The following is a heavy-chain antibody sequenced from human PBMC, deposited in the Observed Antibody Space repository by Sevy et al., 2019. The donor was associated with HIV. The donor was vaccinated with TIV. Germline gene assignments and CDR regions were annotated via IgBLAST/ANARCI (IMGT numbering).Heavy chain of an antibody. CDR2: IKSKTDGGTG. J-gene: IGHJ4*02. D-gene: IGHD5-18*01. CDR3: TTGDPYNRYGYMRPYFFDY. V-gene: IGHV3-15*01. CDR1: GFTVSSNF. Sequence: GGSLRLSCAVSGFTVSSNFMSWVRQAPGKGLEWVGRIKSKTDGGTGDYAAPVKGRFSISRDDSKNTLYLQMNSLKTEDTAVYYCTTGDPYNRYGYMRPYFFDYWGQGTLVTVSS.